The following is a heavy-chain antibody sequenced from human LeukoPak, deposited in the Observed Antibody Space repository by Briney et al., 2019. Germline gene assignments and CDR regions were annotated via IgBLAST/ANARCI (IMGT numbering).Heavy chain of an antibody. CDR2: INHSGST. Sequence: PGGSLRLSCAASGFTFSSYWMSWVRQPPGKGLEWIGEINHSGSTNYNPSLKSRVTISVDTSKNQFSLKLSSVTAADTAVYYCARGGRGIQLWLRHFDYWGQGTLVTVSS. J-gene: IGHJ4*02. CDR3: ARGGRGIQLWLRHFDY. CDR1: GFTFSSYW. V-gene: IGHV4-34*01. D-gene: IGHD5-18*01.